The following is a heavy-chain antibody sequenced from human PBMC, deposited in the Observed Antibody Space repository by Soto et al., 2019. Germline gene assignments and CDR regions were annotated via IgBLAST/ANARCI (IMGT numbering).Heavy chain of an antibody. CDR1: GGTFSSYA. CDR3: ARGRGGGIWLYYYYYGMDV. Sequence: QVQLVQSGAEVKKPGSAVKVSCKASGGTFSSYAISWVRQAPGQGLEWMGGIIPIFGTANYAQKFQGRVTITADKSTSTAYMELSSMRSEYTAVYYCARGRGGGIWLYYYYYGMDVWCQRTTVTVS. V-gene: IGHV1-69*06. D-gene: IGHD6-19*01. J-gene: IGHJ6*02. CDR2: IIPIFGTA.